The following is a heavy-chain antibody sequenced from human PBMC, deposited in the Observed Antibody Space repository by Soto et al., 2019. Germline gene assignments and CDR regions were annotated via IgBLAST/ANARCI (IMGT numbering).Heavy chain of an antibody. V-gene: IGHV1-18*01. CDR2: ISAYNGNT. J-gene: IGHJ4*02. D-gene: IGHD3-22*01. CDR3: ARGAGNYFDSSGSLFY. CDR1: GYTFINYG. Sequence: QVQLVQSGAEVKNPGASVKVSCKASGYTFINYGISWVRQAPGQGLEWMGWISAYNGNTNYAQKLQGRVTMTTDTSTSTAYMELRSLRSADTAVYYCARGAGNYFDSSGSLFYGGRGPLVTVSS.